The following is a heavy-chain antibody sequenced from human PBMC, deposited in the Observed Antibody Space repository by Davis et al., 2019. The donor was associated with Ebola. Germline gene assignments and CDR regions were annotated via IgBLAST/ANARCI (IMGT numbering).Heavy chain of an antibody. Sequence: SETLSLTCTVSGVSISSGGYYWSWIRQHPGKGLEWIGYIYYSGSTYYNPSLKSRVTISVDTSKNKFSLKLSSVTAADTAVYYYARGNTVTTILYYYYGMDVWGQGTTVTVSS. D-gene: IGHD4-17*01. CDR2: IYYSGST. V-gene: IGHV4-31*03. CDR1: GVSISSGGYY. CDR3: ARGNTVTTILYYYYGMDV. J-gene: IGHJ6*02.